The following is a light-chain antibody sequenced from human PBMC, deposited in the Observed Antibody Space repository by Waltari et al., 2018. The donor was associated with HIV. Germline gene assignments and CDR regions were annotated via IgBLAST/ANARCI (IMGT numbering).Light chain of an antibody. CDR3: CSYAGSYTWV. CDR1: SSAVGGYNY. J-gene: IGLJ3*02. CDR2: DVN. Sequence: QSALTQSRSVSGSPGQSVTISCTGTSSAVGGYNYVSWYQQHPGKVPKLMIYDVNKRPSGVPDRFSGSKSANTASLTISGLQAEDEADYYCCSYAGSYTWVFGGGTKLTVL. V-gene: IGLV2-11*01.